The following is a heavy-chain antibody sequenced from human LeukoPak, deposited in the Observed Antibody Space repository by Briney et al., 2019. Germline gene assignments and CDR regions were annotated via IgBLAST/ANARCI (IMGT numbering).Heavy chain of an antibody. CDR3: ARAHSSSWYMDY. Sequence: PSETLSLTCAVYGGSFSGFYWSWIRQPPGKGLEWIGYIYYSGSTNYNPSLKSRVTISVDTSENQLSLKLSSVTAADTAVYYCARAHSSSWYMDYWGQGTLVTVSS. CDR2: IYYSGST. D-gene: IGHD6-13*01. CDR1: GGSFSGFY. J-gene: IGHJ4*02. V-gene: IGHV4-59*01.